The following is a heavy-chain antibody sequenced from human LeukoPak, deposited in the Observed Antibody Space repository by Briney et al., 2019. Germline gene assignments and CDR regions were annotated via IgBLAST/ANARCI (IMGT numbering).Heavy chain of an antibody. CDR2: ISGSGGST. Sequence: GGSLRLSCAASGFTFSSYAMSWVRQAPGKGLEWVSAISGSGGSTYYADSVKGRFTISRDNSKNTLYLQMNSLRAEDTAVYYCAKEYRYNWNPKPSFFDYWGQGTLVTVSS. CDR3: AKEYRYNWNPKPSFFDY. D-gene: IGHD1-20*01. CDR1: GFTFSSYA. V-gene: IGHV3-23*01. J-gene: IGHJ4*02.